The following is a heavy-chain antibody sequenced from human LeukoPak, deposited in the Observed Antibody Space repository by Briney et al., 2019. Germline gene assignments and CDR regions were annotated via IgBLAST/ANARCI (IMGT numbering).Heavy chain of an antibody. J-gene: IGHJ4*02. CDR2: INTVSSYI. CDR3: ARLRRNTDSSGFFYYYDY. Sequence: GGSLRLSCAASGFSFSSYSFNWVRQAPGEGVEWGSSINTVSSYIYYADSLKGRFTISRDNAKNSVYLQMDSLRAEDSAVYYCARLRRNTDSSGFFYYYDYWGQGTLVTVSS. V-gene: IGHV3-21*06. D-gene: IGHD3-22*01. CDR1: GFSFSSYS.